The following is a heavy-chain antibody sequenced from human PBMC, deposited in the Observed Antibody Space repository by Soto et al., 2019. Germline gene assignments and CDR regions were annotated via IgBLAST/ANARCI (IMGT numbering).Heavy chain of an antibody. CDR2: INHSGST. V-gene: IGHV4-34*01. Sequence: PSETLSLTCAVYGGSFSDYYWSWIRQPPGKGLEWIGEINHSGSTNYNPSLKRRVTISVDTSKNQFSLKLSSVTAADTAVYYCARASPTIYYDFWSGYSGSYYFDYWGQGTLVTVSS. CDR3: ARASPTIYYDFWSGYSGSYYFDY. D-gene: IGHD3-3*01. CDR1: GGSFSDYY. J-gene: IGHJ4*02.